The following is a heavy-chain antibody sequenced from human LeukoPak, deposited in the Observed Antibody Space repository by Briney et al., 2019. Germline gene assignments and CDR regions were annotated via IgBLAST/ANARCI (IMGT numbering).Heavy chain of an antibody. CDR2: IYSGGNT. CDR3: ATRAVAAPY. D-gene: IGHD6-19*01. V-gene: IGHV3-66*01. J-gene: IGHJ4*02. CDR1: GFTVGNNH. Sequence: GGSLGLSCAASGFTVGNNHMNWVRQAPGKGLEWVSLIYSGGNTQYADSVKGRFIILRDSSKNTLYLQMNSLRVEDTAVYYCATRAVAAPYWGQGTLVTVSS.